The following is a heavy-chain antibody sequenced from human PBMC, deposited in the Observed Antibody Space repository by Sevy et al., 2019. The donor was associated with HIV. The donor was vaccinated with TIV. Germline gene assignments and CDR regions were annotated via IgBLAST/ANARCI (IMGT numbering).Heavy chain of an antibody. CDR2: ISSSGSTI. CDR1: GFTFSSYE. Sequence: GGSLRLSCAASGFTFSSYEMNWVRQAPGKGLEWVSYISSSGSTIYYAESVKGRFTISRDNARNSLYLQMNSLRAEDTAVYYCARDVVPAYNWFDPWGQGTRVTFSS. V-gene: IGHV3-48*03. D-gene: IGHD2-2*01. J-gene: IGHJ5*02. CDR3: ARDVVPAYNWFDP.